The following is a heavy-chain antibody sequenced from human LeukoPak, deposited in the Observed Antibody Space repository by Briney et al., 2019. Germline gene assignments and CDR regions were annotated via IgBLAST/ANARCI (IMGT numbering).Heavy chain of an antibody. CDR3: AKDFSVYYYDSRVLDY. V-gene: IGHV3-30*02. Sequence: GGSLRLSCAASGFTFSSYGMHWVRQAPGKGLQWVVFIRHDGSNKYYADSVKGRFTISRDNSKNTVYLQMNSLRAEDTAVYYCAKDFSVYYYDSRVLDYWGQGTLVTVSS. CDR1: GFTFSSYG. J-gene: IGHJ4*02. CDR2: IRHDGSNK. D-gene: IGHD3-22*01.